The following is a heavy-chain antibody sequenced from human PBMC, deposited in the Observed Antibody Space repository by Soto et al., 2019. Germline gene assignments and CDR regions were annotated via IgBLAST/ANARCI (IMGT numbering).Heavy chain of an antibody. D-gene: IGHD3-22*01. V-gene: IGHV1-69*13. J-gene: IGHJ3*02. CDR1: GGTFSSYA. CDR2: IIPIFGTA. Sequence: SVKVSFKASGGTFSSYAISWLRQAPGQGLEWMGGIIPIFGTANYAQKFQGRVTITADESTSTAYMELSSLRSEDTAVYYCARAMIVVVHDAFDIWGQGTMVTVS. CDR3: ARAMIVVVHDAFDI.